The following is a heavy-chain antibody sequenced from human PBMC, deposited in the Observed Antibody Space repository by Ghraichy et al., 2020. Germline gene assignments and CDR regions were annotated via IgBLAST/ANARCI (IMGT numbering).Heavy chain of an antibody. J-gene: IGHJ4*02. V-gene: IGHV3-23*01. Sequence: GGSLRLSCAASGFTFSSYAMSWVRQAPGKGLEWVSVIRDSSHSIYYADSVKGRFTVSRDNSKNTLYLQMNSLRAEDTAVYYCAKGAATLVTATFDYWGQGTLVTVSP. CDR3: AKGAATLVTATFDY. CDR1: GFTFSSYA. D-gene: IGHD6-25*01. CDR2: IRDSSHSI.